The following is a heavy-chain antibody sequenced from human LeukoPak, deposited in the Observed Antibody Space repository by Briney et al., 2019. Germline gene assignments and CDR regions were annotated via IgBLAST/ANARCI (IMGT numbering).Heavy chain of an antibody. V-gene: IGHV3-7*01. CDR3: ARDRGYTSLDY. D-gene: IGHD5-18*01. CDR1: GFSFSDSW. J-gene: IGHJ4*02. CDR2: INPAGSEE. Sequence: GGSLRLSCVAYGFSFSDSWMTWVRQAPGKELEYVAAINPAGSEEYYVDSVKGRFTVSRDNAKNSLFLQMSSLRAEDTAVFYCARDRGYTSLDYWGQGTLVAVSS.